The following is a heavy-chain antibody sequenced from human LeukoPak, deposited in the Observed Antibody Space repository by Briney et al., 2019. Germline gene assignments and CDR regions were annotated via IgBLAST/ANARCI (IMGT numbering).Heavy chain of an antibody. CDR3: ARVRNDGVDY. D-gene: IGHD1-1*01. J-gene: IGHJ4*02. V-gene: IGHV3-21*01. CDR1: GFIFSDYG. CDR2: ISSSSSYI. Sequence: GGSLRLSCVASGFIFSDYGIQWVRQAPGKGLEWVSSISSSSSYIYYADSVKGRFTISRDNAKNSLYLQMNSLRAEDTAVYYCARVRNDGVDYWGQGTLVTVSS.